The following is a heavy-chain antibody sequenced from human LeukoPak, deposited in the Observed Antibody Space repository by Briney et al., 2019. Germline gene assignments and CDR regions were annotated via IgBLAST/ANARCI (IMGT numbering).Heavy chain of an antibody. CDR2: TSSDLNVK. V-gene: IGHV3-30*03. Sequence: PGGSLRLSCAASGFTFSDFYMSWVRQAPGKGLEWVAVTSSDLNVKLYADSVKGRFTIFRDNSRSTLYLQMNSLRPEDTAIYYCAREGYYGSGSPPSLYFDYWGQGTLVTVSS. J-gene: IGHJ4*02. D-gene: IGHD3-10*01. CDR1: GFTFSDFY. CDR3: AREGYYGSGSPPSLYFDY.